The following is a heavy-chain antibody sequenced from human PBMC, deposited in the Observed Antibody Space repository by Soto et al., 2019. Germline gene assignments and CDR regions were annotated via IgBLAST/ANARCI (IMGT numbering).Heavy chain of an antibody. J-gene: IGHJ2*01. Sequence: PGKGLEWVAVISYDGSNKYYADSVKGRFTISRDNSKNTLYLQMNSLRAEDMVFFQSEDGIRVLFTVSAFLLNRSSDL. CDR3: EDGIRVLFTVSAFLLNRSSDL. CDR2: ISYDGSNK. V-gene: IGHV3-30-3*01. D-gene: IGHD2-21*01.